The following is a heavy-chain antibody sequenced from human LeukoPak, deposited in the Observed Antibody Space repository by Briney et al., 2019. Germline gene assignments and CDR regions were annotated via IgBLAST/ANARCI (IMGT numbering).Heavy chain of an antibody. D-gene: IGHD3/OR15-3a*01. J-gene: IGHJ1*01. CDR2: VYYCGTT. CDR1: GGSISSYY. CDR3: ARHGTGAGRLQL. Sequence: KTSETLSLTCTVSGGSISSYYWSWIRQPPGKGLEWIGYVYYCGTTNYNPSLESRVTISVDTSKNQFSLKLTSVAAADTAVYYCARHGTGAGRLQLWGQGTLVTVSS. V-gene: IGHV4-59*08.